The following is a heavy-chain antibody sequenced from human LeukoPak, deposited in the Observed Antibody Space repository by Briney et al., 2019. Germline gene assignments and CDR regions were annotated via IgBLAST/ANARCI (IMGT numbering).Heavy chain of an antibody. J-gene: IGHJ4*02. D-gene: IGHD3-22*01. CDR3: AHRTYHYDSSGYYQRVDY. CDR1: VFSLSTTGVS. V-gene: IGHV2-5*02. CDR2: IYWDDNQ. Sequence: SGPTLVKPTQTLTLTCSFSVFSLSTTGVSVGWIRQTPGEALEWVALIYWDDNQRYSPSLKSRLTITKDTSKNQVVLTMTNVDPADTATYYCAHRTYHYDSSGYYQRVDYWGQGTPVTVSS.